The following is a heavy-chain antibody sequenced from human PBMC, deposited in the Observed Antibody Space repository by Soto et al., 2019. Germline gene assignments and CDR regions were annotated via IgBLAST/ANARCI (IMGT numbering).Heavy chain of an antibody. D-gene: IGHD3-9*01. J-gene: IGHJ4*02. CDR3: ARVGPPQYYDILTGFDY. Sequence: ASVKVSCKASGYTFTSYAMHWVRQAPGQRLEWMGWINAGNGNTKYSQKFQGRVTITRDTSASTAHMELSSLRSEDTAVYYCARVGPPQYYDILTGFDYWGQGTLVTVSS. V-gene: IGHV1-3*01. CDR1: GYTFTSYA. CDR2: INAGNGNT.